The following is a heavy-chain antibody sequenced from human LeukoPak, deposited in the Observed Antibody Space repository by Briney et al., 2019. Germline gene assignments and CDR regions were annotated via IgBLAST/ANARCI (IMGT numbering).Heavy chain of an antibody. J-gene: IGHJ4*02. CDR3: AKAYYYGSGSSPFDY. D-gene: IGHD3-10*01. CDR1: GFTFDDYA. CDR2: ISWNSGSI. V-gene: IGHV3-9*03. Sequence: GRSLRLSCAASGFTFDDYAMHWVRQAPGKGLEWVSGISWNSGSIGYADSVKGRFTISRDNGKNSLYLQMNSLRAEDMALYYCAKAYYYGSGSSPFDYWGQGTLVTVSS.